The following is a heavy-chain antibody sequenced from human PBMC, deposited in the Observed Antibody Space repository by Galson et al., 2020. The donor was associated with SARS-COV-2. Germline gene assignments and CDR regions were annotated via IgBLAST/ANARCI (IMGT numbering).Heavy chain of an antibody. D-gene: IGHD3-22*01. V-gene: IGHV2-5*02. Sequence: SGHTLAQPPQPLTLPCPFSGFSLRSSGVGVGWIRQPPGKALEWLARIHWDDDEHYSPTLKSRLTITKATSKNQVVLTMTNMDPVDTGTYYCAHVLYFESSGYWGFDYWGQGTRVIVSS. CDR2: IHWDDDE. CDR1: GFSLRSSGVG. CDR3: AHVLYFESSGYWGFDY. J-gene: IGHJ4*02.